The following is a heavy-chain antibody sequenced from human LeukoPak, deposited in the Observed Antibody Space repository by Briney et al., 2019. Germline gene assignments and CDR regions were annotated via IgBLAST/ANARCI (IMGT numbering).Heavy chain of an antibody. V-gene: IGHV3-21*01. CDR2: ITSSRYI. D-gene: IGHD5-18*01. CDR1: GFNLRSYS. CDR3: ARGGGYSYGTFFDY. Sequence: PGGSLRLSCAASGFNLRSYSMNWVRQAPGKGLEWVSSITSSRYIYDADSVKGRFIISRDNTKNSLYLQMDRLRAEDTAVYYCARGGGYSYGTFFDYWGQGSLVTVSA. J-gene: IGHJ4*02.